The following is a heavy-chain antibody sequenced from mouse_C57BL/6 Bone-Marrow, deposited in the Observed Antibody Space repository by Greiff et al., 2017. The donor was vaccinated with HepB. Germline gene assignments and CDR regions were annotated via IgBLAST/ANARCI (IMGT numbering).Heavy chain of an antibody. CDR3: TTHPHYYGSSYWYFDV. Sequence: EVQLQQSGAELVRPGASVKLSCTASGFNIKDDYMHWVKQRPEQGLEWIGWIDPENGDTEYASKFQGKATITADTSSNTAYLQLSSLTSEDTAVYYCTTHPHYYGSSYWYFDVWGTGTTVTVSS. CDR1: GFNIKDDY. CDR2: IDPENGDT. D-gene: IGHD1-1*01. V-gene: IGHV14-4*01. J-gene: IGHJ1*03.